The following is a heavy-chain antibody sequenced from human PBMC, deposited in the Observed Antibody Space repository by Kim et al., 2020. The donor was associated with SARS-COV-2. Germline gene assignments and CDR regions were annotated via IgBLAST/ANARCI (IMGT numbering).Heavy chain of an antibody. Sequence: GESLKISCQGSGYSFTSYWIGWVRQMPGKGLEWMGIISPGDSDTRYSPSYSPSFEGQVTISADKSISTAYLQWSSLRASDTAMYYCARRRGTTATTATFDIWGQGTMVTVSS. CDR3: ARRRGTTATTATFDI. D-gene: IGHD4-17*01. CDR1: GYSFTSYW. CDR2: ISPGDSDT. J-gene: IGHJ3*02. V-gene: IGHV5-51*01.